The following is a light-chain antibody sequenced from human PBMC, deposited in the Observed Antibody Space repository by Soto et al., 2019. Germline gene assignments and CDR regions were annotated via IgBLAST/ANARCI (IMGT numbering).Light chain of an antibody. J-gene: IGKJ4*01. CDR3: QHRHSYPLT. V-gene: IGKV1-9*01. CDR2: TES. Sequence: DIQLTQSPSFLSASVGDRVTITCRASQGISNYFAWYQQKAGKAPKLLIHTESTLQNGVPSRFSGSGSGTEFTLTISSLQPEDLATYYCQHRHSYPLTFGGGTKVEIK. CDR1: QGISNY.